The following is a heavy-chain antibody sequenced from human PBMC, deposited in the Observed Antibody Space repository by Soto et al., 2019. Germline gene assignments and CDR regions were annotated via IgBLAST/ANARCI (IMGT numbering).Heavy chain of an antibody. Sequence: QVQLVQSGAEVKKPGASVQVSCKTSGYTFTGYYIYWVRQAPGQGLEWMGWINPHSGGTDSSQKFQGRVTMTRDTSISTAYMELSRLRSDDTAVYYCAGTSCSSTTCATTYWGQGTLVTVSS. CDR2: INPHSGGT. J-gene: IGHJ4*02. CDR3: AGTSCSSTTCATTY. CDR1: GYTFTGYY. V-gene: IGHV1-2*02. D-gene: IGHD2-2*01.